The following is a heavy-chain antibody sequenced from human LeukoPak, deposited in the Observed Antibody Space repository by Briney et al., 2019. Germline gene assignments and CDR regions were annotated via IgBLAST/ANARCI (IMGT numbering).Heavy chain of an antibody. CDR1: GFTFSSYW. CDR3: ARDPPRRAYRAAGF. Sequence: PGGSLRLSCAASGFTFSSYWMHWVRQAPGKGLVWVPRINSDGSSTSYADSVKGRFTISRDNAKNTLYLQMNSLRAEDTAVYYCARDPPRRAYRAAGFWGQGTLVTVSS. J-gene: IGHJ4*02. D-gene: IGHD6-13*01. V-gene: IGHV3-74*01. CDR2: INSDGSST.